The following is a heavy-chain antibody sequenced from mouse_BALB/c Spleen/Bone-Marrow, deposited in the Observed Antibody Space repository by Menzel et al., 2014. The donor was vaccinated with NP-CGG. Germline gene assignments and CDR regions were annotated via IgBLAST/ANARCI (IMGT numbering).Heavy chain of an antibody. CDR1: GYTFTNYW. D-gene: IGHD4-1*01. V-gene: IGHV1-7*01. Sequence: QVQLQQSRAELAKPGASVKMSRKASGYTFTNYWMHWVKQRPGQGLEWIGYIDPNTYYTRYNQKFKDKATLTADKSSSTAYLQLSSLTSEDSAVYYCARYWDAYWGQGTLVTVSA. CDR2: IDPNTYYT. J-gene: IGHJ3*01. CDR3: ARYWDAY.